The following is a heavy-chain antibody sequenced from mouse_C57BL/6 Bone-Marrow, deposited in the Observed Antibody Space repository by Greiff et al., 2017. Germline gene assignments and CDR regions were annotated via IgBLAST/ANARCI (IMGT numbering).Heavy chain of an antibody. D-gene: IGHD3-3*01. Sequence: EADGGLVQPKGSLKLSCAASGFSFNTYAMNWVRQAPGKGLEWVARIRSKSNNYATYYADSVKDRFTISRDDSESMLYLQMNNLKTEDTAMYYCVRGGLLDDWGQGTTLTVSS. CDR3: VRGGLLDD. CDR2: IRSKSNNYAT. J-gene: IGHJ2*01. V-gene: IGHV10-1*01. CDR1: GFSFNTYA.